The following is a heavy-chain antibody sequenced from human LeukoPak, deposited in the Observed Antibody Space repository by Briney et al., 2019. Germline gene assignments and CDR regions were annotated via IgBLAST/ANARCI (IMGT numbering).Heavy chain of an antibody. CDR2: IGDSGSTT. V-gene: IGHV3-23*01. Sequence: GGSLRLSCAASGFTFSNFAMSWVRQVPGKGLEWVSDIGDSGSTTYYADSVNGRFTISRDDSKNTLYLQMNSLRVGDTAVYYCARQLGSCSGGRCYFDFWGQGTLVTVSS. CDR1: GFTFSNFA. D-gene: IGHD2-15*01. J-gene: IGHJ4*02. CDR3: ARQLGSCSGGRCYFDF.